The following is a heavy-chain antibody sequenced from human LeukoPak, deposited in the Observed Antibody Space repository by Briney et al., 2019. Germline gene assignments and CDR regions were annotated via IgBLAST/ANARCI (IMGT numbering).Heavy chain of an antibody. Sequence: GGSLRLSCAASGFTFSSYAMSWVRQAPGKGLEWVSAISGSGGSTYYADPVKDRFTISRDNSKNTLYLQMNSLRAEDTAVYYCAKTRLLIVSPFDYWGQGTLVTVSS. CDR3: AKTRLLIVSPFDY. D-gene: IGHD3-10*01. V-gene: IGHV3-23*01. J-gene: IGHJ4*02. CDR1: GFTFSSYA. CDR2: ISGSGGST.